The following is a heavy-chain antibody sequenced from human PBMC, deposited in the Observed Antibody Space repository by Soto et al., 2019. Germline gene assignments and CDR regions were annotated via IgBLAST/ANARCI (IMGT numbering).Heavy chain of an antibody. J-gene: IGHJ4*02. CDR2: ISYDGSNK. D-gene: IGHD1-26*01. Sequence: PXECLRLPCVASAFTVSSQGMHWVRQAPGKGLEWVAVISYDGSNKYYAYSVKGRFTISRDNSKSTLYLQMNSLRAEDTAVYYCEKDLYSGSSHPDYWGQGTLFTVSS. V-gene: IGHV3-30*18. CDR1: AFTVSSQG. CDR3: EKDLYSGSSHPDY.